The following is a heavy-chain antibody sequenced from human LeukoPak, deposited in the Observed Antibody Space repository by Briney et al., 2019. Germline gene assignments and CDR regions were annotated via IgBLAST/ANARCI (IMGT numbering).Heavy chain of an antibody. CDR3: ATGSPGGRVRSESYYYYMDV. CDR2: FDPEDGET. Sequence: ASVKVSCKVSGYTLTELSMHWVRQAPGKGLEWMGGFDPEDGETIYAQKFQGRVTMTEDTSTDTAYMELSSLRSEDTAVYYCATGSPGGRVRSESYYYYMDVWGKGTTVTVSS. V-gene: IGHV1-24*01. CDR1: GYTLTELS. D-gene: IGHD2-15*01. J-gene: IGHJ6*03.